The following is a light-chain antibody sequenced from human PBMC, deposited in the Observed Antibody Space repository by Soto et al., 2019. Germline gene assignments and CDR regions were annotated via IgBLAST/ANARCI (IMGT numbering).Light chain of an antibody. CDR2: KAS. CDR3: QQYNSYPWT. V-gene: IGKV1-5*03. CDR1: QSISSR. Sequence: DIQMTQSPSTLSASVGDRATITCRASQSISSRLAWYPQKPGKAPKLLIDKASSLESGVPSRFSGSGSGTEFPLTISSLQPDDFATQYCQQYNSYPWTFGQGTKVEIK. J-gene: IGKJ1*01.